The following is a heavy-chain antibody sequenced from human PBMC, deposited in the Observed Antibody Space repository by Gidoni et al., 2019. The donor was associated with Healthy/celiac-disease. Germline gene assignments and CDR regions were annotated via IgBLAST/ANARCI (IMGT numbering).Heavy chain of an antibody. D-gene: IGHD1-26*01. Sequence: EVQLLESGGGLVQPGGSLRLSCAASGFTFSSYAMSWVRQATGKGLEWVSAMSGSGGSTYYADSVKGRFTISRDNAKNTLYLQMNSLRAEDTAVYYCAKDLGAIGEPFDYWGQGTLVTVSS. V-gene: IGHV3-23*01. CDR1: GFTFSSYA. CDR3: AKDLGAIGEPFDY. J-gene: IGHJ4*02. CDR2: MSGSGGST.